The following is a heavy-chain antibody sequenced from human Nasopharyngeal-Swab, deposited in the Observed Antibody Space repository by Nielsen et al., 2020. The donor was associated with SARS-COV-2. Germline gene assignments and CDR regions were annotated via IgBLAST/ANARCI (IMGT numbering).Heavy chain of an antibody. Sequence: SETLSLTCTVSGGSISSYYWSWIRQPPGKGLEWIGYIYYSGSTNYNPSLKSRVTISVDTSKNQFSLKLSSVTAADTAVYYCARGSYDSSGEYYYYGMDVWGQGTTVTVYS. CDR1: GGSISSYY. CDR2: IYYSGST. D-gene: IGHD3-22*01. J-gene: IGHJ6*02. V-gene: IGHV4-59*12. CDR3: ARGSYDSSGEYYYYGMDV.